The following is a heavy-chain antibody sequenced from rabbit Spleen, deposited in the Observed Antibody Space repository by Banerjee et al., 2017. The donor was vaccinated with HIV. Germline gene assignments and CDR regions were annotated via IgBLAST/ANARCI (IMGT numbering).Heavy chain of an antibody. Sequence: QLVESGGGLVQPGGSLKLSCTASGFTLSSYYMNWVRQAPGKGLEWIGYIDPVFGITYYANWVNGRFSISRENAQNTVFLQMTSLTAADTATYFCARDVAGSGVHYFGLWGQGTLVTVS. D-gene: IGHD4-2*01. V-gene: IGHV1S7*01. CDR1: GFTLSSYY. CDR3: ARDVAGSGVHYFGL. CDR2: IDPVFGIT. J-gene: IGHJ3*01.